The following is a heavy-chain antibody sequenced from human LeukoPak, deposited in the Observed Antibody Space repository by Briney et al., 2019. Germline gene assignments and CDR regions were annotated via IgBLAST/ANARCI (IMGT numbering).Heavy chain of an antibody. CDR3: ARGGGSWSNYFDY. Sequence: PGGSLRLSCAASGFTFDDYAMHWVRQAPGKGLEWVSVIYSGGSTYYADSVKGRFTISRDNSKNTLYLQMNSLRAEDTAVYYCARGGGSWSNYFDYWGQGTLVTVSS. CDR2: IYSGGST. D-gene: IGHD6-13*01. CDR1: GFTFDDYA. V-gene: IGHV3-53*01. J-gene: IGHJ4*02.